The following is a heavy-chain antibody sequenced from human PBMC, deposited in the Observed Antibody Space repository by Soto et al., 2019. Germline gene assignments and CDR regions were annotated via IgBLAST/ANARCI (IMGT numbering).Heavy chain of an antibody. V-gene: IGHV1-69*06. J-gene: IGHJ5*02. CDR1: GGTFGSYA. Sequence: VEVSCKASGGTFGSYAISWVRQAPGQGLEWMGGIIPIFGTANYAQKFQGRVTITADKSTSTAYMELSSLRSEDTAVYYCATRGYCSSTSCYKDWFDPWGQGTLVTVS. CDR2: IIPIFGTA. CDR3: ATRGYCSSTSCYKDWFDP. D-gene: IGHD2-2*02.